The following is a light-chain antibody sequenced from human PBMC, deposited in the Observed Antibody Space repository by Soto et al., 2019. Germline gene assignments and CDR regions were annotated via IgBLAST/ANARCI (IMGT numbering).Light chain of an antibody. CDR2: GAS. CDR1: PGISNF. Sequence: DIQMTQSPSSLSASVGDTVTITCRASPGISNFLACFQQKPGKAPKFLIYGASSLHSGVPSKFSGSGSDTDFTLTISSLQPEDSATYFCQQYHSYPVTFGGGTKVEIK. CDR3: QQYHSYPVT. J-gene: IGKJ4*01. V-gene: IGKV1-16*02.